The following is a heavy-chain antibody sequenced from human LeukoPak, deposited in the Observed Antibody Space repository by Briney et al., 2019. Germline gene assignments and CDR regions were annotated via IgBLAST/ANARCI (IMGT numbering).Heavy chain of an antibody. CDR3: AKDMGRAVAIPQIDY. Sequence: LSGGFLRLSCAASGFTFDDYAMHWVRQAPGNGLEWVSGISWNSGSIGYADSVKGRFTISRDNAKNSLYLQMNSLRAEDTALYYCAKDMGRAVAIPQIDYWGQGTLVTVSS. CDR1: GFTFDDYA. J-gene: IGHJ4*02. D-gene: IGHD6-19*01. V-gene: IGHV3-9*01. CDR2: ISWNSGSI.